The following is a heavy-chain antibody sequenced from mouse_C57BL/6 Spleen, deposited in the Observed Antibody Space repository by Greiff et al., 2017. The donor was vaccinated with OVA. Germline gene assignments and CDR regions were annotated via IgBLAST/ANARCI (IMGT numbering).Heavy chain of an antibody. J-gene: IGHJ3*01. V-gene: IGHV1-81*01. D-gene: IGHD1-1*01. Sequence: QVQLKESGAELARPGASVKLSCKASGYTFTSYGISWVKQRTGQGLEWIGEIYPRSGNTYYNEKFKGKATLTADKSSSTAYMELRSLTSEDSAVYFCAREDTTVVATEGFAYWGQGTLVTVSA. CDR1: GYTFTSYG. CDR3: AREDTTVVATEGFAY. CDR2: IYPRSGNT.